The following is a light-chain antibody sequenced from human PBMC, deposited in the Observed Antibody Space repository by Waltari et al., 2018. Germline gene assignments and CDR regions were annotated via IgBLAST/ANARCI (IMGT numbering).Light chain of an antibody. V-gene: IGLV4-69*01. CDR1: SGHSSYA. CDR2: LTSDGSH. J-gene: IGLJ2*01. CDR3: QTWGTGTHVV. Sequence: QPELTQSPSASASLGASVKLTCILSSGHSSYAIAWHQQQPQKGPRYLMKLTSDGSHNTGDGVPDRFSGASSGAERYLTISSLQSEDEADYYCQTWGTGTHVVFGGGTKLTVL.